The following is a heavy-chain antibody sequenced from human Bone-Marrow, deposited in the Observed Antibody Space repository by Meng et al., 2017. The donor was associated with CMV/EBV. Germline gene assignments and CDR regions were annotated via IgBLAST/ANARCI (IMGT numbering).Heavy chain of an antibody. Sequence: ASVKVSCKASGYTFTSYGISWVRQAPGQGLEWMGWISAYNGNTNYAQKLQGRVTMTTDTSTSTAYMELRSQRSDDTAVYYCACGGRGTYYDFWSGYSYFDYWGQGTLVTVSS. V-gene: IGHV1-18*01. CDR2: ISAYNGNT. CDR3: ACGGRGTYYDFWSGYSYFDY. J-gene: IGHJ4*02. CDR1: GYTFTSYG. D-gene: IGHD3-3*01.